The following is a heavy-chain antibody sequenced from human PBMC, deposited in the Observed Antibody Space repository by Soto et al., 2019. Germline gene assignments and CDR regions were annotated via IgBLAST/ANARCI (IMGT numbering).Heavy chain of an antibody. CDR1: GGSFSGYY. D-gene: IGHD2-8*01. CDR3: ATWMGVGYCTNGVCQKMGYYYYYMDV. Sequence: SETLSLTCAVYGGSFSGYYWSWIRQPPGKGLEWIGEINHSGSTNYNPSLKSRVTISVDTSKNQFSLKLSSVTAADTAVYYCATWMGVGYCTNGVCQKMGYYYYYMDVWGKGTTVTVSS. J-gene: IGHJ6*03. CDR2: INHSGST. V-gene: IGHV4-34*01.